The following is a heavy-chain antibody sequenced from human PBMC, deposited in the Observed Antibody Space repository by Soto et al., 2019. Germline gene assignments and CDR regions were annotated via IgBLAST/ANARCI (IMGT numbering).Heavy chain of an antibody. Sequence: EVQLLESGGGLVQPGGSLRLSCAASGFTFSSYAMSWVRQAPGKGLEWVSAISGSGGSTYYADSVKGRFTISRDNSKNTLYLQMNSLRAEDTAVYYCAKRWGPRGSYYYYYMVVWGKGTTVTVSS. V-gene: IGHV3-23*01. CDR2: ISGSGGST. CDR1: GFTFSSYA. D-gene: IGHD2-15*01. CDR3: AKRWGPRGSYYYYYMVV. J-gene: IGHJ6*03.